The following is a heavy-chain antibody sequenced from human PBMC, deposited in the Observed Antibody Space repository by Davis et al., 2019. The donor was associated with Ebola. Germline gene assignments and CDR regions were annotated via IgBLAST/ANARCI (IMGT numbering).Heavy chain of an antibody. V-gene: IGHV6-1*01. CDR1: GDSASINSGG. D-gene: IGHD3-16*01. CDR3: VRGWGRSGLDV. CDR2: TYYTSKWFN. J-gene: IGHJ6*02. Sequence: HSQTLSLTCAISGDSASINSGGWNWTRQSPSRGLEWRGRTYYTSKWFNDYAVSVKSRISINPDTSKNQLSLQLNSVTPEDAAVYYCVRGWGRSGLDVWGQGTTVTVSS.